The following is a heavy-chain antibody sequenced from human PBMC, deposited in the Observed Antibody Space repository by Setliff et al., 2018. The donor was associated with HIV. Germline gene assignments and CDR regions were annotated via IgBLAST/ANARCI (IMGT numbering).Heavy chain of an antibody. CDR3: ASPFGAVAGTMDV. CDR1: GGSISNYY. Sequence: SETLSLTCTVSGGSISNYYWGWIRQPPGKRLEWIGSIYHSGSTYYNPSLKSRVTISVDTSKNYFSLKLTSVAAADTAVYYCASPFGAVAGTMDVWGKGTTVTVSS. D-gene: IGHD6-19*01. CDR2: IYHSGST. V-gene: IGHV4-39*02. J-gene: IGHJ6*04.